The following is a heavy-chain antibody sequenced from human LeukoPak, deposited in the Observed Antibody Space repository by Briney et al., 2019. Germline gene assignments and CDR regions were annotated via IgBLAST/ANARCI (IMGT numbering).Heavy chain of an antibody. Sequence: PSQTLSLTCTVSGGSISSGSYYWSWIRQPAGKGLEWIGRIYTSGSTNYNPSLKSRVTISVDTSKNQFSLKLSSVTAADTAVYYCARSIAAAGIGDAFDIWGQGTMVTVSS. CDR2: IYTSGST. CDR1: GGSISSGSYY. CDR3: ARSIAAAGIGDAFDI. J-gene: IGHJ3*02. D-gene: IGHD6-13*01. V-gene: IGHV4-61*02.